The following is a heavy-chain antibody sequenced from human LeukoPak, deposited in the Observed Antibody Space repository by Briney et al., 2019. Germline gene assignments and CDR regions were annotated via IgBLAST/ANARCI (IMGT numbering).Heavy chain of an antibody. V-gene: IGHV3-69-1*01. Sequence: PGGSLRLSCAASGFTFSSYSMNWVRQAPGKGLEWVSSISSSSTIYYADSVKGRFTISRDSAKNSLYLQMNSLRIEDTAVYYCARDSDWVFDYWGQGTLVTVSS. CDR1: GFTFSSYS. CDR3: ARDSDWVFDY. J-gene: IGHJ4*02. D-gene: IGHD3/OR15-3a*01. CDR2: ISSSSTI.